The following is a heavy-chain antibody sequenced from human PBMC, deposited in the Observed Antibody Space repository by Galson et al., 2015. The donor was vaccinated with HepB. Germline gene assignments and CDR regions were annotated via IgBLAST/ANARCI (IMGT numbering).Heavy chain of an antibody. J-gene: IGHJ4*02. V-gene: IGHV3-73*01. CDR3: IRLGALSRYSRL. CDR2: IGSKANNYAT. Sequence: SLRLSCAASGFTFSGSDMHWVRQASGRGLEWVGRIGSKANNYATAYVASVKGRFTISRDDSKKTPYMQMNSLKIKDTAVYYCIRLGALSRYSRLWGQGTLVTVSS. D-gene: IGHD1-26*01. CDR1: GFTFSGSD.